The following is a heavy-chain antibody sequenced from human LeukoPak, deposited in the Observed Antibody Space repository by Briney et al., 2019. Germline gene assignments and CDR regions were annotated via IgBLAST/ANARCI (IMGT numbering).Heavy chain of an antibody. Sequence: SETLSLTCAVYGGSFSGYYWSWIRQPPGKGLEWIGEINHSGSTNYKTSLKSRVTISVDTSKNQFSLRLSSVTAADTAVYYCARGSSGWYTVLNWFDPWGQGTLVTVSS. CDR2: INHSGST. D-gene: IGHD6-19*01. CDR1: GGSFSGYY. J-gene: IGHJ5*02. CDR3: ARGSSGWYTVLNWFDP. V-gene: IGHV4-34*01.